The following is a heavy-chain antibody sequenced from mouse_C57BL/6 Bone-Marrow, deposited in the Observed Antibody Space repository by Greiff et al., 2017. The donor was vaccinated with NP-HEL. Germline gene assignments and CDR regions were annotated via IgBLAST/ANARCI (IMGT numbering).Heavy chain of an antibody. CDR1: GYTFTSYW. D-gene: IGHD3-2*02. CDR3: ARSHPWTAQATAWFAY. CDR2: IDPSDSYT. Sequence: QVQLQQPGAELVKPGASVKLSCKASGYTFTSYWMQWVKQRPGQGLEWIGEIDPSDSYTTYNQKFKGKATLTVDTSSSTAYMQLSSLTSEDSAVDYCARSHPWTAQATAWFAYWGQGTLVTVSA. V-gene: IGHV1-50*01. J-gene: IGHJ3*01.